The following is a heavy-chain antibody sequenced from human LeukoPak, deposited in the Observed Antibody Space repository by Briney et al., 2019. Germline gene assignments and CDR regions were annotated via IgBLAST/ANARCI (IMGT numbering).Heavy chain of an antibody. CDR2: INPSGDGT. V-gene: IGHV1-46*01. Sequence: ASVKVSRKASGYTFTSYYMHWVRQAPGQGLEWMGVINPSGDGTSYPQKFQGRVTMTRNVSTSTVYMDLSSLRPDDTAVYYCARTCCSETSKFDYWGQGTLVTVSS. D-gene: IGHD2-15*01. CDR1: GYTFTSYY. CDR3: ARTCCSETSKFDY. J-gene: IGHJ4*02.